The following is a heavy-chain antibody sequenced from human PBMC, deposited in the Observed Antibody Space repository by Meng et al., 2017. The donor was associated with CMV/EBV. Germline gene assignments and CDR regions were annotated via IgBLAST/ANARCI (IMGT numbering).Heavy chain of an antibody. J-gene: IGHJ4*02. CDR1: GFTFSSYS. D-gene: IGHD4-17*01. Sequence: GESLKISCAASGFTFSSYSMNWVRQAPGKGLVWVSRINSDGSSTSYADSVKGRFTISRDNAKNTLYLQMNSLRAEDTAVYYCVTQYGYWGQGTLVTVSS. CDR3: VTQYGY. V-gene: IGHV3-74*01. CDR2: INSDGSST.